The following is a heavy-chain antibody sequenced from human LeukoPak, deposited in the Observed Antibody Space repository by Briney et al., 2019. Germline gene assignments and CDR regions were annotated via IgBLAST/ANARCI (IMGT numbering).Heavy chain of an antibody. D-gene: IGHD6-19*01. Sequence: PGGSLRLSFAASGFTFSKYWMLWVRHAPGKGLESVSRINTDGTVTTYAGSVKGRFTVSRDNADNTMFLQMNSVRDEDTAVYYCATKQWLAPPPDSWGQGTPVTVSS. J-gene: IGHJ4*02. CDR1: GFTFSKYW. CDR2: INTDGTVT. V-gene: IGHV3-74*01. CDR3: ATKQWLAPPPDS.